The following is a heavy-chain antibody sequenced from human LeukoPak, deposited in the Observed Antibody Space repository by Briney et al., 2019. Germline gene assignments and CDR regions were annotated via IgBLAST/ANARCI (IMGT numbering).Heavy chain of an antibody. CDR1: SGSISSYY. J-gene: IGHJ4*02. D-gene: IGHD1-26*01. V-gene: IGHV4-39*01. Sequence: SSETLSLTCTLSSGSISSYYWGWIRQPPGKGLEWIGSIYYSGSTYYNPSLKSRVTISVDTSKNQFSLKLSSVTAADTAVYYCARTSGSYRHFGYWGQGTLVTVSS. CDR3: ARTSGSYRHFGY. CDR2: IYYSGST.